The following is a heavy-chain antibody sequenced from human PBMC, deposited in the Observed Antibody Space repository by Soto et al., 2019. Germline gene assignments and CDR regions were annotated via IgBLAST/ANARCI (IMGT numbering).Heavy chain of an antibody. Sequence: LTCSVLGGNIIDIGGRRGSIPQTPGKGLEWIGSIYYSGSTYYNPSLKSRVTISVDTSKNQFSLKLSSVTAADTAVYYCASIKLIFSFKAFDIWGQGTMVTVSS. CDR2: IYYSGST. V-gene: IGHV4-39*01. CDR3: ASIKLIFSFKAFDI. CDR1: GGNIIDIGGR. J-gene: IGHJ3*02. D-gene: IGHD3-3*01.